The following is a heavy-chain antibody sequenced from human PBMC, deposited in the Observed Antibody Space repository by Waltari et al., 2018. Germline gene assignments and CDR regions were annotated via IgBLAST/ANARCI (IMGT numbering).Heavy chain of an antibody. D-gene: IGHD3-10*01. V-gene: IGHV3-23*03. J-gene: IGHJ5*02. Sequence: EVQLLESGGGLVQPGGSLRLSCAASGFTFSSYAMSWVRQAPGKGLEWVSVIYSGGSSTYYADSVKGWFTISRDNSKKTLYLQMNSLRAEDTAVYYCAKDNTYYGSGSPNWFDPWGQGTLVTVSS. CDR3: AKDNTYYGSGSPNWFDP. CDR1: GFTFSSYA. CDR2: IYSGGSST.